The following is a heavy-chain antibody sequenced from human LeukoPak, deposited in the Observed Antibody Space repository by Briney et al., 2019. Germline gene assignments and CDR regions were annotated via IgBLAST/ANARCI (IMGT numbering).Heavy chain of an antibody. CDR2: IYSGGST. D-gene: IGHD3-10*01. V-gene: IGHV3-53*01. Sequence: PGGSLRLSCAASGFTVSSNYMSWVRQAPGKGLEWVSVIYSGGSTYYAGSVKGRFTISRDNAKNSLYLQMNSLRAEDTAVYYCARDPLYGSGIGMDVWGQGTTVTVSS. CDR1: GFTVSSNY. J-gene: IGHJ6*02. CDR3: ARDPLYGSGIGMDV.